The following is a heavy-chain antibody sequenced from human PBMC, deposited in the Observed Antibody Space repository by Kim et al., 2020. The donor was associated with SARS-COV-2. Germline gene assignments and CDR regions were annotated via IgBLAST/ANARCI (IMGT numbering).Heavy chain of an antibody. V-gene: IGHV4-59*01. D-gene: IGHD5-12*01. CDR2: IYYSGST. CDR3: ARDRCFDGYNRPGGMDV. CDR1: GGSISSYY. Sequence: SETLSLTCTVSGGSISSYYWSWIRQPPGKGLEWIGYIYYSGSTNYNPSLKSRVTISVDTSKNQFSLKLSSVTAADTAVYYCARDRCFDGYNRPGGMDVWGQGTTVTVSS. J-gene: IGHJ6*02.